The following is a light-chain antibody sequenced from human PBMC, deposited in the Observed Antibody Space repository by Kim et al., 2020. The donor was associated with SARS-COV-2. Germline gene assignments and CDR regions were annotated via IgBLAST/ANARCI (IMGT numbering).Light chain of an antibody. CDR3: FSYTSSSTLG. CDR1: SSDIGANNF. Sequence: GQSTTTSGTGTSSDIGANNFVSWYQQHPGKAPKLMIYDVSDRPSGGSERFSGSKSGNTASLTISGLQAEDEADYYCFSYTSSSTLGFGGGTQLTVL. J-gene: IGLJ2*01. V-gene: IGLV2-14*03. CDR2: DVS.